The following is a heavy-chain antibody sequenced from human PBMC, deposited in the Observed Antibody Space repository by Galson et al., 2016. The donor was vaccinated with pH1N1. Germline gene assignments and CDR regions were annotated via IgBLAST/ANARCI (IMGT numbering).Heavy chain of an antibody. D-gene: IGHD3-10*02. Sequence: SLRLSCAASGFTFSSYAMSWVRQAPGKGLEWVSAISGSGGYTYFADSVQGRFTISRDNSKNTLYLQMNTLRAGDTAVYYCARDNLRGSGSPDDSDVWGQGTMVTVSS. CDR1: GFTFSSYA. V-gene: IGHV3-23*01. CDR3: ARDNLRGSGSPDDSDV. CDR2: ISGSGGYT. J-gene: IGHJ3*01.